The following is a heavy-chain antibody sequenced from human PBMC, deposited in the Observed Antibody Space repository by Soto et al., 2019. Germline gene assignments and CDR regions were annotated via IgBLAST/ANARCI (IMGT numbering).Heavy chain of an antibody. J-gene: IGHJ6*02. CDR1: GYSISSGYY. CDR2: IYHSGST. Sequence: KPSETLSLTCAVSGYSISSGYYWGWIRQPPGKGLEWIGSIYHSGSTYYNPSLKSRVTISVDTSKNQFSLKLSSVTAADTAVYYCARGNGAEIYYYYYYGMDVWGQGTTVTVSS. CDR3: ARGNGAEIYYYYYYGMDV. D-gene: IGHD2-8*01. V-gene: IGHV4-38-2*01.